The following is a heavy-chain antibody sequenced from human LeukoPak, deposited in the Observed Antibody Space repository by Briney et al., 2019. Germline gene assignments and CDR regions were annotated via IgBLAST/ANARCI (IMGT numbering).Heavy chain of an antibody. CDR3: XKDXMTTVTTSADY. D-gene: IGHD4-17*01. J-gene: IGHJ4*02. V-gene: IGHV3-23*01. Sequence: PGGSLRLSCAASGFTFSSYAMSWVRQAPGKGLEWVSAISGSGGSTYYADSVKGRFTISRDNSKNTLYLQMNSLRAEDTAVYYCXKDXMTTVTTSADYWGQGTLVTVSS. CDR1: GFTFSSYA. CDR2: ISGSGGST.